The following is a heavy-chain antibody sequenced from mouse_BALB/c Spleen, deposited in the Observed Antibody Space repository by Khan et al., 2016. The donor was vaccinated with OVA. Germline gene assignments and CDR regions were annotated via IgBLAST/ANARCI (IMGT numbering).Heavy chain of an antibody. D-gene: IGHD1-1*01. CDR1: GFSLTSYG. CDR2: IWAGGST. V-gene: IGHV2-9*02. J-gene: IGHJ2*01. CDR3: AREHGNTYEYFDY. Sequence: QVQLKQSGPGLVAPSQSLSITCTVSGFSLTSYGVHWVRQPPGKGLEWLGIIWAGGSTNYNSALMSRLSISKDNSKSQVVIKMIRLQTNDTAMYYCAREHGNTYEYFDYWGQGTTLTVSS.